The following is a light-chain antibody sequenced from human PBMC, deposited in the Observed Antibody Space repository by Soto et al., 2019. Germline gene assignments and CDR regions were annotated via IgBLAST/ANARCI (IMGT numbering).Light chain of an antibody. CDR1: QSVSSY. Sequence: EIVLTQSPATLSLSPGESATLSCRASQSVSSYLAWHQQKPGQAPRILMYDASTRATGISARFSGSGSGTDFTLTISSLEPEDFAVYYCQQRRNWPITFGQGTKVDIK. V-gene: IGKV3-11*01. J-gene: IGKJ1*01. CDR3: QQRRNWPIT. CDR2: DAS.